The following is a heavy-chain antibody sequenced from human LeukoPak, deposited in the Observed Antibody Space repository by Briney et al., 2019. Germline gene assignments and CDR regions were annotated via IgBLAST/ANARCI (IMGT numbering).Heavy chain of an antibody. CDR2: ISYDGTNK. D-gene: IGHD3-22*01. V-gene: IGHV3-30*04. J-gene: IGHJ4*02. Sequence: GGSLRLSCAASGFTFSGYAMHWVRQAPGKGLEWVAVISYDGTNKYYADSVKGRCTISRDNSKNTLYLQMNSLRAEDTAVYYCAKERYYYDSSGYYYSSAIDYWGQGTLVTVSS. CDR1: GFTFSGYA. CDR3: AKERYYYDSSGYYYSSAIDY.